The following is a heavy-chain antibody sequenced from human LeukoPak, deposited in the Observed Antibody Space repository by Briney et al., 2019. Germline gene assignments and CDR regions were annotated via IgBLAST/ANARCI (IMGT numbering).Heavy chain of an antibody. D-gene: IGHD5-24*01. CDR1: GGTCISYA. V-gene: IGHV1-69*13. CDR2: IIPIFGTA. J-gene: IGHJ4*02. CDR3: ATAWDGYNAFDY. Sequence: SVRVSCKASGGTCISYAISWVRQATGQWLEWMGGIIPIFGTANYAQKFQGRVTITADESTSTAYMELSSLRSEDTAVYYCATAWDGYNAFDYWGQGTLVTVSS.